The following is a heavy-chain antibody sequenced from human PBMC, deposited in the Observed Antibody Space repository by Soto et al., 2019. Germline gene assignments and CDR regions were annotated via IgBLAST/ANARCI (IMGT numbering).Heavy chain of an antibody. D-gene: IGHD1-7*01. J-gene: IGHJ4*02. Sequence: QVTWMVSGPVLVKPPETPTLTCTVSGFSLTNDRMGVSWIRQPPGKAMEWLAHIFSNDEKSYSTSLNSRPTISKDTSKSQVVLTMTNRDPVDAATYYCARMGDNWNFYYFDYWGQGTLVTVSS. CDR1: GFSLTNDRMG. CDR2: IFSNDEK. V-gene: IGHV2-26*01. CDR3: ARMGDNWNFYYFDY.